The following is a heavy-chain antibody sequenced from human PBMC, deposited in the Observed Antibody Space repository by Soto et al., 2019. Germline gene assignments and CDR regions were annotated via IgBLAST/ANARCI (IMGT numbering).Heavy chain of an antibody. J-gene: IGHJ4*02. CDR2: INAGNNDT. V-gene: IGHV1-3*05. Sequence: QVQLVQSGVEEKKPGASVKVSCKASGYTFTTYAMHWVRQAPGQRLGWMGWINAGNNDTTYSQKFQGRVTITSDTAASTAYIELSSLRSEDTAVYYCARDVSMVVVAPAYWGQGTLVTVSS. CDR3: ARDVSMVVVAPAY. CDR1: GYTFTTYA. D-gene: IGHD3-22*01.